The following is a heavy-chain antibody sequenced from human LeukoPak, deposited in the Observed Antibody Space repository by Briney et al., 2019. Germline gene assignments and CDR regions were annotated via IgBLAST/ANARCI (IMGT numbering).Heavy chain of an antibody. CDR1: GGSFSGYY. J-gene: IGHJ3*02. D-gene: IGHD5-18*01. V-gene: IGHV4-34*01. CDR3: ARESLYSYGRKGAFDI. Sequence: SETLSLTCAVYGGSFSGYYWSRIRQPPGKGLEWIGEINHSGSTNYNPSLKSRVTISVDTSKNQFSLKLSSVTAADTAVYYCARESLYSYGRKGAFDIWGQGTMVTVSS. CDR2: INHSGST.